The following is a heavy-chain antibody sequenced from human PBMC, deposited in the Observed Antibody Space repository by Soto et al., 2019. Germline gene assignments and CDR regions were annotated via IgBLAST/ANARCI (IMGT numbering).Heavy chain of an antibody. CDR3: ARDLRYGDYSEGFDY. D-gene: IGHD4-17*01. Sequence: ASVKVSCKASGYTFTSYYMHWVRQAPGQGLEWMGIINPSGGSTSYAQKFQGRVTMTRDTSTSTVCMELSSLRSEDTAVYYCARDLRYGDYSEGFDYWGQGTLVTVSS. CDR2: INPSGGST. V-gene: IGHV1-46*03. CDR1: GYTFTSYY. J-gene: IGHJ4*02.